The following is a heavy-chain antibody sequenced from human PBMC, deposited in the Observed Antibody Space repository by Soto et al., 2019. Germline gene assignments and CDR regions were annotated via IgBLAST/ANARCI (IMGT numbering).Heavy chain of an antibody. CDR2: IYYSGST. D-gene: IGHD2-15*01. CDR1: GGSISSSSYY. J-gene: IGHJ5*02. V-gene: IGHV4-39*01. Sequence: QLQLQESGPGLVKPSETLSLTCTVSGGSISSSSYYWGWIRQPPGKGLEWIGSIYYSGSTYYNPSLKSRVTISVDTSKNQFSLKLSSVTAADTAVYYCARHAVVVVAARGWFDPWGQGTLVTVSS. CDR3: ARHAVVVVAARGWFDP.